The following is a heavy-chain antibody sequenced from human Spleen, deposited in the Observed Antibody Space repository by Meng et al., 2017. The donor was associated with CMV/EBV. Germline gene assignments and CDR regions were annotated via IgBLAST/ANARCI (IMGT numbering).Heavy chain of an antibody. CDR3: ARLGEYCSSTSCYRDNWFDP. CDR2: IIPIFGTA. CDR1: GDTLSNYA. Sequence: SVKVSCKASGDTLSNYAITWVRQAPGQGLEWMGGIIPIFGTANYAQKFQGRVTISTDESTSTAYMELSSLRSDDTAVYYCARLGEYCSSTSCYRDNWFDPWGQGTLVTVSS. J-gene: IGHJ5*02. V-gene: IGHV1-69*05. D-gene: IGHD2-2*02.